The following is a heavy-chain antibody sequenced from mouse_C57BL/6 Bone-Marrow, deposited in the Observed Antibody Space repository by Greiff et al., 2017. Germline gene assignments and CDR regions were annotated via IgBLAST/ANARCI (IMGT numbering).Heavy chain of an antibody. CDR3: ARFGDYDGSSDYAMDY. J-gene: IGHJ4*01. CDR2: IDPSDSYT. CDR1: GYTFTRYW. D-gene: IGHD1-1*01. V-gene: IGHV1-69*01. Sequence: VQLQQPGAELVLPGASVKLSCKASGYTFTRYWMHWVKQRPGQGLEWIGEIDPSDSYTNYNQKFKGKSTLTVDKSSSTAYMQLSSLTSEDSAVYYCARFGDYDGSSDYAMDYWGQGTSVTVSS.